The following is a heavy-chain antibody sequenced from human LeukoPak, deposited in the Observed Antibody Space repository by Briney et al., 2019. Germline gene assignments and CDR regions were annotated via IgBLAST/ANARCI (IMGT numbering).Heavy chain of an antibody. V-gene: IGHV3-30*03. D-gene: IGHD3-10*01. J-gene: IGHJ6*02. CDR1: VFTFNTYA. CDR2: ISYDGSNK. Sequence: TGGSLRLSCAASVFTFNTYAMHWVRQAPGKGLEWVAVISYDGSNKYYADSVKGRFTISRDNSKSTLYLQMISLRAEDTAVYYCARDHWVTMVRGVIPLYGLDVWGQGSTVTVSS. CDR3: ARDHWVTMVRGVIPLYGLDV.